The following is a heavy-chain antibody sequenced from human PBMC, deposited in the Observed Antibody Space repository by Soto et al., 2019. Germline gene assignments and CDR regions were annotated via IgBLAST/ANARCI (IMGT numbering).Heavy chain of an antibody. D-gene: IGHD5-12*01. CDR1: GGSISSSNW. V-gene: IGHV4-4*02. Sequence: QVQLQESGPGLVKPSGTLSLTCAVSGGSISSSNWWSWVRQPPGKGLEWIGKISHSGSTNNNPSLKGRDTITVDKSKNQFSLKLSSVTAADTAVYYCARDFGYGGYGDYWGQGTLVTVSS. CDR3: ARDFGYGGYGDY. J-gene: IGHJ4*02. CDR2: ISHSGST.